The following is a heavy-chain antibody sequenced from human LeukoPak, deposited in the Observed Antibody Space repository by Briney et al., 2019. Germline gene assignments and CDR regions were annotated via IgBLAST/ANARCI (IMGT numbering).Heavy chain of an antibody. Sequence: PGGSLRLSCTASGFTFSFYMMNWVRQAPGKGLEWVSSISTSSSHIYYADSLKGRFTVSRDNAKSSLYPQMNNLRVEDTAVYYCARDDNWNDKPFDLWGQGTLVTVSS. CDR2: ISTSSSHI. J-gene: IGHJ4*02. V-gene: IGHV3-21*01. CDR1: GFTFSFYM. CDR3: ARDDNWNDKPFDL. D-gene: IGHD1-20*01.